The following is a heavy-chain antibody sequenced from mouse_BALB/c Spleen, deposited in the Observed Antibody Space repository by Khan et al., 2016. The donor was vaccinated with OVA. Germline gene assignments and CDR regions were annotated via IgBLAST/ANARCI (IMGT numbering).Heavy chain of an antibody. V-gene: IGHV9-3-1*01. CDR2: INTYTGEP. D-gene: IGHD6-1*01. CDR1: GYTFTNYG. CDR3: ARSASYWYFDV. J-gene: IGHJ1*01. Sequence: LVESGPELKKPGETVKISCKASGYTFTNYGMNWVKQAPGKGLKWMGWINTYTGEPTYADDFKGRFAFSLETSANTAYLQINNLKNEDTTTYFCARSASYWYFDVCGAGTTVTVSS.